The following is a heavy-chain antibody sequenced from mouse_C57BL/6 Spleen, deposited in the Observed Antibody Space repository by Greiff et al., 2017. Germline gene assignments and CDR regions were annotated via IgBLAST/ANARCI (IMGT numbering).Heavy chain of an antibody. Sequence: VQLQQSGPELVKPGASVKISCKASGYAFSSSWMNWVKQRPGKGLEWIGRIYPGGGDTNYNGKFKGKATLTADKSSSTAYMQLSSLTSEDSAVYFCARSDCDWGYFDYWGQGTTLTVSS. D-gene: IGHD2-4*01. CDR3: ARSDCDWGYFDY. V-gene: IGHV1-82*01. J-gene: IGHJ2*01. CDR2: IYPGGGDT. CDR1: GYAFSSSW.